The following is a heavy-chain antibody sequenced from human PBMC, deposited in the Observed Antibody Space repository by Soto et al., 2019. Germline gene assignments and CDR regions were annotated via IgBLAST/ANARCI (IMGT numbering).Heavy chain of an antibody. Sequence: SETLSLTCTVSGGSISSSFYYWGRIRQPPGKGLEWIGSIYYTGSTYYNPSLKSRVTISVDMSKNQFSLKLSSVTAADTAVYYCARLVYYGSGSYRDSFDYWGQGTLVTVSS. CDR2: IYYTGST. CDR3: ARLVYYGSGSYRDSFDY. V-gene: IGHV4-39*01. D-gene: IGHD3-10*01. J-gene: IGHJ4*02. CDR1: GGSISSSFYY.